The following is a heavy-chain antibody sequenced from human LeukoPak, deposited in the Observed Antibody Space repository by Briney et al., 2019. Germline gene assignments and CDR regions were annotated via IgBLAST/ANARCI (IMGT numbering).Heavy chain of an antibody. CDR2: MNPNSGST. V-gene: IGHV1-8*01. D-gene: IGHD6-13*01. J-gene: IGHJ3*02. CDR3: ARGARGAAAAYDPLDI. Sequence: ASVKVSCKASGYTFTNYDFNWMRQATGQGLEWMGWMNPNSGSTGYAQKFQGRVTMTRDTSISAAYMELSSLTSEDTAVYYCARGARGAAAAYDPLDIWGQGTTVTV. CDR1: GYTFTNYD.